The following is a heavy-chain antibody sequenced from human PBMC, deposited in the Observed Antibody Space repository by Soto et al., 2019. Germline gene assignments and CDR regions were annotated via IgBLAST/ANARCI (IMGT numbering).Heavy chain of an antibody. CDR2: IYHSGTT. V-gene: IGHV4-4*02. CDR1: GASISNTNW. D-gene: IGHD6-13*01. CDR3: AIPGAGDFDY. J-gene: IGHJ4*02. Sequence: PSETLSLTCAVSGASISNTNWWSWVRQPPGKGLEWIGEIYHSGTTNCDPSLKSRVTISVDKSKNQFSLKLSSVTAADTAVYYCAIPGAGDFDYWGQGTLVT.